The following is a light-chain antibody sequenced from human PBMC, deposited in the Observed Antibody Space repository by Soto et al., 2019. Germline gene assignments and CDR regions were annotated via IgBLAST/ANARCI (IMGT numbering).Light chain of an antibody. Sequence: DIQMTQSPSSLSASVGDRVTITCRASQTINSNLNWYQQKPGKVPKLLIYAASSLQSGVPSRFSGRGSGTDFTLTISSLQPEDCATDYCQQSYRSPPTFGQGTEVESK. V-gene: IGKV1-39*01. CDR3: QQSYRSPPT. CDR1: QTINSN. J-gene: IGKJ1*01. CDR2: AAS.